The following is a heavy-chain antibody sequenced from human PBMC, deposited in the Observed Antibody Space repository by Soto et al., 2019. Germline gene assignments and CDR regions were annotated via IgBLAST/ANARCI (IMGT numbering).Heavy chain of an antibody. CDR1: GGTFSSYA. CDR2: IIPIFGTA. Sequence: QVQLVQSGAEVKKPGSSVKVSCKASGGTFSSYAISWVRQAPGQGLEWMGGIIPIFGTANYAQKFQGRVTITADESTSTAYMELSSLRSEDTAVYYCARHGRAGCSSTSCYIWYYGMDVWGQGTTVTVSS. CDR3: ARHGRAGCSSTSCYIWYYGMDV. J-gene: IGHJ6*02. D-gene: IGHD2-2*02. V-gene: IGHV1-69*01.